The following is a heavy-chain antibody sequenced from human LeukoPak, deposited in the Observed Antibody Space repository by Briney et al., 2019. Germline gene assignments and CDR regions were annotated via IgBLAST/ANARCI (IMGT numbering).Heavy chain of an antibody. CDR2: IYYNGST. Sequence: SETLSLTCTVSGGSISRLHWFFIRQSPGKGPEGIAYIYYNGSTNYNPPLKSRVTISLGTSKNQFSLNLSSMTAADTAVYYRARGFIMAVAGRGEFHYWGQGTLSPPPQ. CDR1: GGSISRLH. V-gene: IGHV4-59*01. J-gene: IGHJ4*02. CDR3: ARGFIMAVAGRGEFHY. D-gene: IGHD6-13*01.